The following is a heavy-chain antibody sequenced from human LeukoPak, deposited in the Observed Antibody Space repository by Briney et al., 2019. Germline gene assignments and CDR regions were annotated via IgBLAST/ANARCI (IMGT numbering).Heavy chain of an antibody. D-gene: IGHD3-3*01. Sequence: SVKVSCKASGGTFSSYAISWVRQAPGQGLEWMGGIIPILGTANYAQKFQGRVTITADESTSTAYMELSSLRSEDTAVYYCARESDFWSGEFDYWGQGTLVTVSS. CDR3: ARESDFWSGEFDY. V-gene: IGHV1-69*13. CDR2: IIPILGTA. CDR1: GGTFSSYA. J-gene: IGHJ4*02.